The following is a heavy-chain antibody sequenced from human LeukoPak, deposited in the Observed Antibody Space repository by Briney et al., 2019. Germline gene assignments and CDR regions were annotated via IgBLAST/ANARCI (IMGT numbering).Heavy chain of an antibody. V-gene: IGHV3-7*03. Sequence: PGGSLRLSCAASGFPFSSYSMTWVRQAPGKGLEWVANIKPDGTTKFYVDSVKGRFTISRDNALNSLYLQMNSLRAEDTAVYYCAKDVYSSGWYFDYWGQGTLVTVSS. D-gene: IGHD6-19*01. CDR2: IKPDGTTK. CDR3: AKDVYSSGWYFDY. CDR1: GFPFSSYS. J-gene: IGHJ4*02.